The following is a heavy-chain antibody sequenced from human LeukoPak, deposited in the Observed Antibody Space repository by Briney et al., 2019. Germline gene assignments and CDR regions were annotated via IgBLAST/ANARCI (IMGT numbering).Heavy chain of an antibody. CDR1: GYTLTELS. Sequence: ASVKVSCKVSGYTLTELSMHWVRQAPGKGLEWMGGFDPEDGETIFAQKFQGRVTMTEDTSTDTAYMELSSLRSEDTAVYYCATGRQWELLEVKDYWGQGTLVTVSS. J-gene: IGHJ4*02. D-gene: IGHD1-26*01. V-gene: IGHV1-24*01. CDR2: FDPEDGET. CDR3: ATGRQWELLEVKDY.